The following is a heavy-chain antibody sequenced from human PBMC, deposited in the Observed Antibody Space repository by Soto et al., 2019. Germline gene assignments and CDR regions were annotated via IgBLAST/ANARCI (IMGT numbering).Heavy chain of an antibody. CDR3: ARHIPYCGGNCYHFDS. V-gene: IGHV5-10-1*01. J-gene: IGHJ4*02. CDR1: GYSFTSYL. D-gene: IGHD2-21*02. CDR2: IDPSDSYT. Sequence: GESLKISCKGSGYSFTSYLISWVRQMPGKGLEWMGRIDPSDSYTNYSPSFQGHVTISADKSISTAYLQWSSLKASDTAMYYCARHIPYCGGNCYHFDSWGQGTLVTVSS.